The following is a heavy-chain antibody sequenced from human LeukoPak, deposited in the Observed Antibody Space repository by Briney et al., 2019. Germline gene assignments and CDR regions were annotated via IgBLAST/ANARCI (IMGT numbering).Heavy chain of an antibody. V-gene: IGHV1-46*01. J-gene: IGHJ4*02. CDR1: GYTFTSNY. Sequence: ASVKVSCKASGYTFTSNYIHWVRQAPGQGLEWMGMIYPRDGSTSYAQKFQGRVTVTRDTSASTVHMELSGLRSEDTAVCYCARDQEGFDYWGQGTLVTVSS. CDR2: IYPRDGST. CDR3: ARDQEGFDY.